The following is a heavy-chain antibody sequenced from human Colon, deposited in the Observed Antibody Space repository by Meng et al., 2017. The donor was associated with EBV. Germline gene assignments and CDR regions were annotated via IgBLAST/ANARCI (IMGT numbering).Heavy chain of an antibody. D-gene: IGHD3-16*01. Sequence: QLPLHESGPGLVKPSETLSVTCILSGDSVSDTNHFWGWVRQAPGKGLEWVGSINSNWNTYSNPSLTSRVTMSLDTSKNQFSLKLSSVTAADTAVYYCVRVRGDFDYWGQGTLVTVSS. J-gene: IGHJ4*02. V-gene: IGHV4-39*07. CDR2: INSNWNT. CDR3: VRVRGDFDY. CDR1: GDSVSDTNHF.